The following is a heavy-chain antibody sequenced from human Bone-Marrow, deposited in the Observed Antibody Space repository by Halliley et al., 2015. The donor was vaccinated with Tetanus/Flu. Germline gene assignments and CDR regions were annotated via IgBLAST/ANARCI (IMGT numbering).Heavy chain of an antibody. CDR2: IDPSDSYT. D-gene: IGHD4-4*01. CDR3: ATRVESSDTTVLPES. V-gene: IGHV5-10-1*01. J-gene: IGHJ4*02. CDR1: GYIFSDSW. Sequence: QLVQSGAEVKKPGESLRISCKGSGYIFSDSWINWVRQVPGKGLEWMGKIDPSDSYTNYSPSFQGHVTMSTDTSISTAFLQWSSLKAGDTAIYYCATRVESSDTTVLPESWGQGTLVTVSS.